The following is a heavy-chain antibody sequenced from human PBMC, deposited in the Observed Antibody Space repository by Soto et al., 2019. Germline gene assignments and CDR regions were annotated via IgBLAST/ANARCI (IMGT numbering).Heavy chain of an antibody. CDR3: AKDLKAGLDIVVVPAATWFDP. Sequence: GGSLRLSCAASGFTFSSYAMSWVRQAPGKGLEWVSAISGSGGSTYYADSVKGRFTISRDNSKNTLYLQMNSLRAEDTAVDYCAKDLKAGLDIVVVPAATWFDPWGQGTLVTVSS. J-gene: IGHJ5*02. CDR2: ISGSGGST. V-gene: IGHV3-23*01. D-gene: IGHD2-2*03. CDR1: GFTFSSYA.